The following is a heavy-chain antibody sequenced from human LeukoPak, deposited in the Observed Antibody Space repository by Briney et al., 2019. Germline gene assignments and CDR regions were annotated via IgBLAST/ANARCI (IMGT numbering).Heavy chain of an antibody. J-gene: IGHJ3*02. V-gene: IGHV3-23*01. CDR3: ARGGRITETGI. Sequence: GGSLRLSCAASGFTFSSYAMSWVRQAPGKGLEWVSAISGSGVSTYYADSVKGRFTFSRDNSKTALYLQMNSLRAEDTAVYYCARGGRITETGIWGQGTMVTVSS. D-gene: IGHD1-20*01. CDR1: GFTFSSYA. CDR2: ISGSGVST.